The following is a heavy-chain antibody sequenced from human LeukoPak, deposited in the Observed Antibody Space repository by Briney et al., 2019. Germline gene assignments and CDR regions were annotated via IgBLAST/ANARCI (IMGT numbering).Heavy chain of an antibody. CDR1: GFTFDDYA. D-gene: IGHD6-13*01. CDR2: ISWNSGSI. V-gene: IGHV3-9*01. Sequence: PGGSLTLSCAASGFTFDDYAMHWVRHAPGKGLEWVSGISWNSGSIGYADSVKGRFTISRDNAKNSLYLQMNSLRAEDTALYYCAKDGYSSSWLTTYYFDYWGQGTLVTVSS. CDR3: AKDGYSSSWLTTYYFDY. J-gene: IGHJ4*02.